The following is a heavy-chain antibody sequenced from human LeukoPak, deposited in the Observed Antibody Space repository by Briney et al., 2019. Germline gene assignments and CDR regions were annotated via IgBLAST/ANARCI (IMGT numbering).Heavy chain of an antibody. D-gene: IGHD5-18*01. CDR1: GFTFSSYA. J-gene: IGHJ4*02. CDR3: AKNLDSDTAMSPFDY. Sequence: PGGSLRLSCAASGFTFSSYAMSWVRQAPGKGLEWVSAISGSGGSTYYADSVKGRFTISRDNSKNTLYLQMNSLRAEDTAVYYCAKNLDSDTAMSPFDYWGQGTLATVSS. CDR2: ISGSGGST. V-gene: IGHV3-23*01.